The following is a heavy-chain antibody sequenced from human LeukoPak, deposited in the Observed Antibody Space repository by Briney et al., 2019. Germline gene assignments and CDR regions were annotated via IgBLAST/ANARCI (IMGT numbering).Heavy chain of an antibody. V-gene: IGHV4-59*01. CDR2: IYYSGST. D-gene: IGHD3-10*01. J-gene: IGHJ3*02. Sequence: SETLSLTCTVSGGSISSYYWSWIRQPPGKGLEWIGNIYYSGSTNYNPSLKSRVTISVDTSKNQCSLKLSSVTAADTAVYYCARSVEWFSELYSRGAFDIWGQGTMVTVSS. CDR3: ARSVEWFSELYSRGAFDI. CDR1: GGSISSYY.